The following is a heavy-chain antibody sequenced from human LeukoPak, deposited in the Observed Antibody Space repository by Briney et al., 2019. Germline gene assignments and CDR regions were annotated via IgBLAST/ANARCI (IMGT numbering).Heavy chain of an antibody. Sequence: SVKVSCQASGGTFRSYAISWVRQAPGQGLEWMGGIIPIFGTANYAQKFQGRVTITTDESTSTAYMELSSLRSEDTAVYYCARVAAPHYYYYYYMDVWGKGTTVTVSS. CDR2: IIPIFGTA. CDR1: GGTFRSYA. D-gene: IGHD2-15*01. J-gene: IGHJ6*03. CDR3: ARVAAPHYYYYYYMDV. V-gene: IGHV1-69*05.